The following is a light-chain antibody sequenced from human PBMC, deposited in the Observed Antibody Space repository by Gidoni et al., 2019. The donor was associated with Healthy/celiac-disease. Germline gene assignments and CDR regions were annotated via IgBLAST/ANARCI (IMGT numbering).Light chain of an antibody. Sequence: EILLTQSPVTLSLSPGERATLSCRASQSVSSSYLAWYQQKPGQAPRLLIYGASSRATGIPDRFSGSGSGTDFTLTISRLEPEDFAVYYCQQYGSSPPWTFGQGTKVEIK. V-gene: IGKV3-20*01. CDR3: QQYGSSPPWT. CDR1: QSVSSSY. J-gene: IGKJ1*01. CDR2: GAS.